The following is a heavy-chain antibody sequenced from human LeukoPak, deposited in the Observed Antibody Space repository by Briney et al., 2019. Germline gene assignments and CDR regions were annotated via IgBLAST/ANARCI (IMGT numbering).Heavy chain of an antibody. D-gene: IGHD3-22*01. V-gene: IGHV3-48*03. CDR2: ISSSGSAI. Sequence: LPGGSLRLSCAASGFTFSSYEMNWVRQAPGKGLEWVSYISSSGSAIYYADSVRGRFTISRDNAKDSLYVQMNSLRAEDTAVYHCARGYPSVGYYDSSAYPYFFDYWGQGTLVTVSS. J-gene: IGHJ4*02. CDR3: ARGYPSVGYYDSSAYPYFFDY. CDR1: GFTFSSYE.